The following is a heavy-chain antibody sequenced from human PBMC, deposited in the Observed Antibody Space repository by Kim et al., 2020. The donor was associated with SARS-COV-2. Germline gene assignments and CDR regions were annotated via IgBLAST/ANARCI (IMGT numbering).Heavy chain of an antibody. CDR2: ISSSSSYI. J-gene: IGHJ4*02. CDR3: ARDLRRGAASPHDY. Sequence: GGSLRLSCAASGFTFSSYSMNWVRQAPGKGLEWVSSISSSSSYIYYADSVKGRFTISRDNAKNSLYLQMNSLRAEDTAVYYCARDLRRGAASPHDYWGQGTLVTVSS. CDR1: GFTFSSYS. D-gene: IGHD6-25*01. V-gene: IGHV3-21*01.